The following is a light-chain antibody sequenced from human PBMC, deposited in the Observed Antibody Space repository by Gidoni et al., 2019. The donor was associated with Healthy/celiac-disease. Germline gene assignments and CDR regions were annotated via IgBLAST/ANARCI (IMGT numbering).Light chain of an antibody. J-gene: IGKJ4*01. CDR3: QQYNNWPPLT. CDR2: GAS. CDR1: QSVSSN. V-gene: IGKV3-15*01. Sequence: EIVMTQSPATLSVSAGERATLSCRASQSVSSNLAWYQQKPGQAPRLLIYGASTRATGIPARFSGSGSGTEFTLTISSLQSEDFAVYYCQQYNNWPPLTFXGXTKVEIK.